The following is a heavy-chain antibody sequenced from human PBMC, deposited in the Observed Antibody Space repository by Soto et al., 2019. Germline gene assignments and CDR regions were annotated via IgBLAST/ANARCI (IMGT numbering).Heavy chain of an antibody. Sequence: QVQLVQSGAEVKKPGASVKVSCKASGYTFTSYDINWVRQATGQGLEWVGWMNPNSGNTGYAQKFQGRVTMTRNTSISTAYMELSSLRSEDTAVYYCARVVAVAGTLYFDYWGQGTLVTVSS. CDR2: MNPNSGNT. D-gene: IGHD6-19*01. J-gene: IGHJ4*02. CDR3: ARVVAVAGTLYFDY. CDR1: GYTFTSYD. V-gene: IGHV1-8*01.